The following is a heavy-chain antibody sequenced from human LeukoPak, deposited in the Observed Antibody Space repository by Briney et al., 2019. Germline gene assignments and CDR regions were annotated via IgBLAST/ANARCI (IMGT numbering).Heavy chain of an antibody. CDR3: ARAVITMVRGARYYGMDV. J-gene: IGHJ6*02. D-gene: IGHD3-10*01. CDR2: INHSGST. V-gene: IGHV4-34*01. CDR1: GGSFSGYY. Sequence: SETLSLTSAVYGGSFSGYYWSWIRQPPGKGLEWIGDINHSGSTNYNPPLKSRVTISVDTSKNQFSLKLSSVTAADTAVYYCARAVITMVRGARYYGMDVWGQGTTVTVSS.